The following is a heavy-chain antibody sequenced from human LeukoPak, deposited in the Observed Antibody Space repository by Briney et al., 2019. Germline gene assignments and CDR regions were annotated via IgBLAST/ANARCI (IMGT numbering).Heavy chain of an antibody. D-gene: IGHD2/OR15-2a*01. CDR3: ARDGGEHQYSI. V-gene: IGHV1-69*13. J-gene: IGHJ3*02. CDR1: GGTFSSYA. Sequence: ASVTVSCKASGGTFSSYAISWVRQAPGQGLEWMGGIIPIFGTANYAQKFQGRVTITADESTSTAYMELSSLRSEDTAAYYCARDGGEHQYSIWGQGTMVTVSS. CDR2: IIPIFGTA.